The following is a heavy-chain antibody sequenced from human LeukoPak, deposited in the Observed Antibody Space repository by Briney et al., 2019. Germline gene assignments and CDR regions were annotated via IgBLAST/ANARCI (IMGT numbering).Heavy chain of an antibody. D-gene: IGHD5-18*01. CDR2: IISSGGVT. Sequence: GGSLRLSCAASGFPFSSYAMSWVRQAPGKGLEWVSSIISSGGVTYYADSVKGRFTISRDNSKNTVYLQMDSLRAEDSAVYYCAKNAGYSYGLYYFDHWGQGTLVTVSS. CDR1: GFPFSSYA. V-gene: IGHV3-23*01. CDR3: AKNAGYSYGLYYFDH. J-gene: IGHJ4*02.